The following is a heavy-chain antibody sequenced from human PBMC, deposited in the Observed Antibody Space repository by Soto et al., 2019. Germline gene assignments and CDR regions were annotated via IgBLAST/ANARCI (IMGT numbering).Heavy chain of an antibody. J-gene: IGHJ4*02. V-gene: IGHV3-23*01. CDR3: ASWPDYIWGSYRPFDY. Sequence: GGSLRLSCAASGFTFSSYAMSWVRQAPGKGLEWVSAISGSGGSTYYADSVKGRFTISRDNSKSTLYLQMNSLRAEDTAVYYCASWPDYIWGSYRPFDYWGQGTLVTVSS. CDR1: GFTFSSYA. CDR2: ISGSGGST. D-gene: IGHD3-16*02.